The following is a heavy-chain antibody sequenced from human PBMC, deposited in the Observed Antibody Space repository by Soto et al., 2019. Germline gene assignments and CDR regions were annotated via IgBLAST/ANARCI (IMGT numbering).Heavy chain of an antibody. CDR1: GFTVSSNY. D-gene: IGHD3-16*02. J-gene: IGHJ3*01. CDR2: IYSGGST. CDR3: ARGGDNYVWGSYGS. V-gene: IGHV3-53*01. Sequence: PGGSLRLSCAASGFTVSSNYMSWVRQAPGKGLEWVSVIYSGGSTYYADSVKGRFTISRDNSKNTLYLQINSLRAEDTAVYYCARGGDNYVWGSYGSWGQGTMVTVSS.